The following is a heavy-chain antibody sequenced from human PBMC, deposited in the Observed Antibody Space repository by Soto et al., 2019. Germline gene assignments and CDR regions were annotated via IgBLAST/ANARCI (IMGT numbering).Heavy chain of an antibody. CDR3: VKGEQYYESIGYYPFYN. CDR1: GFTFSIYA. CDR2: ISTNGGST. V-gene: IGHV3-64D*06. Sequence: PGGSLRLSCSASGFTFSIYAMHWVRQAPGKGLEYVSSISTNGGSTHYADSVKGRFTISRDNSKNTQYLQMSSLRADDTAVYYCVKGEQYYESIGYYPFYNWGQGTLVTVAS. J-gene: IGHJ4*02. D-gene: IGHD3-22*01.